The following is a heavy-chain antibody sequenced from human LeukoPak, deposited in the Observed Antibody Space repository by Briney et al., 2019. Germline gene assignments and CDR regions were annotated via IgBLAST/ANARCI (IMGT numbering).Heavy chain of an antibody. V-gene: IGHV1-69*04. CDR1: GGTFSSYA. J-gene: IGHJ6*02. CDR2: IIPILGIA. CDR3: ARDYRSDGAPGFYGMDV. D-gene: IGHD6-13*01. Sequence: SVKVSCKASGGTFSSYAISWVRQAPGQGLEWMGRIIPILGIANYAQKFQGRVTITADKSTSTAYMELSSLRSEDTAVYYCARDYRSDGAPGFYGMDVWGQGTTVTVSS.